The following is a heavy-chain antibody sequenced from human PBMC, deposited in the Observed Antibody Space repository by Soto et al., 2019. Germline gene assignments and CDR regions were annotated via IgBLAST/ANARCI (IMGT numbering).Heavy chain of an antibody. V-gene: IGHV1-2*04. CDR2: INPNSGGT. D-gene: IGHD6-6*01. CDR3: ARVSGSSRGWFDP. CDR1: GYTFTGYY. J-gene: IGHJ5*02. Sequence: QVQLVQSGAEVKKPGASVKVSCKASGYTFTGYYMHWVRQAPGQGLEWMGWINPNSGGTTYAQKFQGWVTMTRDTSISTAYMELSRLRSDDTAVYYCARVSGSSRGWFDPWGQGTLVTVSS.